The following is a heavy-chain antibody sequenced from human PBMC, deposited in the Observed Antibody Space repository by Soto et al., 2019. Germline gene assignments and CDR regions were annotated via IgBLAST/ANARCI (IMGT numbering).Heavy chain of an antibody. CDR2: IYYSGST. CDR3: ARSVFP. CDR1: GGSISSGGYY. Sequence: QVQLQESGPGLVKPSQTLSLTCTVSGGSISSGGYYWAWIRQHPGKGLERLGYIYYSGSTYYNPSLKSRGTIAVDTSKNRFSRGLSSVAAADAAVYYCARSVFPWGQGTLVTVSS. J-gene: IGHJ5*02. V-gene: IGHV4-31*03.